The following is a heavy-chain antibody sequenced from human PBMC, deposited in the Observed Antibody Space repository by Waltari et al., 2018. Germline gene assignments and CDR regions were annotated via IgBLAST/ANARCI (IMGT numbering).Heavy chain of an antibody. CDR1: GFSLSTSGMR. Sequence: QVPLKESGPALVTPTQTLTLTCPFSGFSLSTSGMRVSWIRQPPGKALEWLARIDWDDDKFYSTSLKTRLTISKDTSKNQVVLTMTNMDPVDTATYYCARINPHCGGDCWSDWGQGTLVTVSS. CDR3: ARINPHCGGDCWSD. J-gene: IGHJ4*02. V-gene: IGHV2-70*04. D-gene: IGHD2-21*02. CDR2: IDWDDDK.